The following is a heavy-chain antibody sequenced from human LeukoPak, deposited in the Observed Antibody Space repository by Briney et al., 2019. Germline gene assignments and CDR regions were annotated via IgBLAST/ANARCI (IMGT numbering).Heavy chain of an antibody. CDR1: GFTVSSNY. D-gene: IGHD6-13*01. CDR3: TRTVDSSSWYAY. V-gene: IGHV3-66*01. Sequence: QPGGSLRLSCAASGFTVSSNYMSWVRQAPGKGLEWVSVIYTAGNTYYADSVKGRFTISRDNSKNTLYLQMNSLRAEDTAVYYCTRTVDSSSWYAYWGQGTLVTVSS. CDR2: IYTAGNT. J-gene: IGHJ4*02.